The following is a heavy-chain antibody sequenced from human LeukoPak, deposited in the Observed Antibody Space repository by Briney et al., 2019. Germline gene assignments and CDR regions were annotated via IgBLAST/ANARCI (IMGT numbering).Heavy chain of an antibody. CDR1: GGSFSGYY. Sequence: ETLSLTCAVYGGSFSGYYWNWIRQPPGKGLEWIGEINHSGSTNYNPSLKSRVTISIDTSKNQFSLKLSSVTAADTAVYYCAREANIATAIVWFDPWGQGTLVTVSS. D-gene: IGHD6-13*01. V-gene: IGHV4-34*01. CDR3: AREANIATAIVWFDP. J-gene: IGHJ5*02. CDR2: INHSGST.